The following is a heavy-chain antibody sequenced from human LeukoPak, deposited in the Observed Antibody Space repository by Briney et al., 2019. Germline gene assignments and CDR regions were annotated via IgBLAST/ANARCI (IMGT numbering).Heavy chain of an antibody. J-gene: IGHJ5*02. CDR1: GGTFSSYA. Sequence: ASVKVSCKASGGTFSSYAISWVRQAPGQGLEWMGIINPSGGSTSYAQKFQGRVTMTRDTSTSTVYMELSSLRSEDTAVYYCARDPGYSNWFDPWGQGTLVTVSS. D-gene: IGHD2-15*01. CDR3: ARDPGYSNWFDP. CDR2: INPSGGST. V-gene: IGHV1-46*01.